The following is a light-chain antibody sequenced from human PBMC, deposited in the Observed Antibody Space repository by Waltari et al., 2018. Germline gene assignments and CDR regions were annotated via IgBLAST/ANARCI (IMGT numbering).Light chain of an antibody. V-gene: IGLV4-69*01. CDR1: CGHSNNI. CDR2: VNSDGSH. CDR3: QTGGHGTWV. J-gene: IGLJ3*02. Sequence: QLVVTQSPSASASLGASVKLTCTLRCGHSNNIIAWLQQRPEKGPRYLMKVNSDGSHIRGDEIPDRFSGSSSGAERYLTISSLQSEDEADYYCQTGGHGTWVFGGGTKLTVL.